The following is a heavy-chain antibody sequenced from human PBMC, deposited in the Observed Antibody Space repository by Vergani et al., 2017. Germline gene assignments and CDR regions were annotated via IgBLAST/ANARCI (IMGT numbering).Heavy chain of an antibody. J-gene: IGHJ4*02. CDR1: GFTFSSYA. V-gene: IGHV3-23*01. D-gene: IGHD3-3*01. CDR3: AKAGTSITIFGVAAPSYYFDY. Sequence: EVQLLESGGGLVQPGGSLRLSCAASGFTFSSYAMSWVRQAPGKGLEWVSAISGSGGSTYYADSVKGRFTISRDNSKNTLYLQMNSLRAEDTAVYYCAKAGTSITIFGVAAPSYYFDYWGQGTLVTVSS. CDR2: ISGSGGST.